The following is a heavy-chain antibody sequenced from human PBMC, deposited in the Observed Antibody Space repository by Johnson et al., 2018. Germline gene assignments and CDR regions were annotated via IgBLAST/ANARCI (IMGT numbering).Heavy chain of an antibody. CDR1: GFTFSSYD. Sequence: VQLVQSGGGLVQPGGSLRLSSAASGFTFSSYDIHWVRQATGKGLEWVSAIGTAGDTYYPGSVKGRFTISRDNAKNSLYLQMNSLIAEDTAVYYCARGGQWLVRRLLDIWGQGTMVTVSS. V-gene: IGHV3-13*01. D-gene: IGHD6-19*01. CDR2: IGTAGDT. CDR3: ARGGQWLVRRLLDI. J-gene: IGHJ3*02.